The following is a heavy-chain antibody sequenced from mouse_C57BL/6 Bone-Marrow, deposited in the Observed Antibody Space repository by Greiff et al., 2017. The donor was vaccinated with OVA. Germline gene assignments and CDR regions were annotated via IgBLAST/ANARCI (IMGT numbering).Heavy chain of an antibody. CDR2: IDPSDSST. CDR1: GYTFTSYW. CDR3: ARQEGLLPAWFAD. D-gene: IGHD1-1*01. Sequence: QVQLQQPGAELVKPGASVKLSCKASGYTFTSYWMQWVKQRPGQGLEWIGEIDPSDSSTNYTQKFKGQATLTVDTTASTAYMQLSSLTSEDAAVYYCARQEGLLPAWFADWGTGTLVTVSA. V-gene: IGHV1-50*01. J-gene: IGHJ3*01.